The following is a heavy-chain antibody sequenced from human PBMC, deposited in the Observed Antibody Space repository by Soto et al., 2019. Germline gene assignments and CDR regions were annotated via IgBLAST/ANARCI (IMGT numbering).Heavy chain of an antibody. CDR2: INAGNGNT. V-gene: IGHV1-3*01. J-gene: IGHJ4*02. Sequence: ASVKASCKASGYTFTSYAMHWVRQAPGQRLEWMGWINAGNGNTKYSQKFQGRVTITRDTSASTAYMELSSLRSEDTAVYYCARAWYSSGHYFDYWGQGTLVTVSS. D-gene: IGHD6-19*01. CDR1: GYTFTSYA. CDR3: ARAWYSSGHYFDY.